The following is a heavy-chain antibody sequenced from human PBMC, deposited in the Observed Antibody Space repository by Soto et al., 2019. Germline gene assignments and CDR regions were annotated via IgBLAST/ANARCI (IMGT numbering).Heavy chain of an antibody. CDR2: ISAHNCNT. J-gene: IGHJ4*02. V-gene: IGHV1-18*01. CDR1: GYTFTSYG. D-gene: IGHD1-1*01. Sequence: QVHLVQSGAEVKKPGASVKVSCKASGYTFTSYGITWVRQAPGQGLEWMGWISAHNCNTYYAQKLRGRVIVTRDTSTSTAYMELRSLLSDDTAVYYCARGRYGDYWGQGALVTVSS. CDR3: ARGRYGDY.